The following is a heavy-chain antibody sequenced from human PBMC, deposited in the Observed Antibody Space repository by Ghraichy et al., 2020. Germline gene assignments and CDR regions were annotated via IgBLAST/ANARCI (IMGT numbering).Heavy chain of an antibody. CDR3: ARAPRSILTGYHFDY. CDR1: GGSFSGYY. D-gene: IGHD3-9*01. Sequence: SETLSLTCAVYGGSFSGYYWSWIRQPPGKGLEWIGEINHSGSTNYNPSLKSRVTISVDTSKNQFSLKLSSVTAADTAVYYCARAPRSILTGYHFDYWGQGTLVTVSS. J-gene: IGHJ4*02. CDR2: INHSGST. V-gene: IGHV4-34*01.